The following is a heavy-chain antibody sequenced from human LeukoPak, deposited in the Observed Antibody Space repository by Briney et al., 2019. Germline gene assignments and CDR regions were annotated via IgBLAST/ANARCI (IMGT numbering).Heavy chain of an antibody. Sequence: GGSLRLSCAASGFAFRAYAIHWVRQAPGKGLEWVAVISYDGSNKYYADSVKGRFTISRDNSKNTLYLQMNSLRAEDTAVYYCASDLLAGSYNSNGMDVWGQGTTVTVSS. CDR1: GFAFRAYA. D-gene: IGHD3-10*01. CDR3: ASDLLAGSYNSNGMDV. V-gene: IGHV3-30-3*01. CDR2: ISYDGSNK. J-gene: IGHJ6*02.